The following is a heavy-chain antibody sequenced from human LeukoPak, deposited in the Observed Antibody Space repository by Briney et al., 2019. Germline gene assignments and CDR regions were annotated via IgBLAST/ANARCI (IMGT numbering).Heavy chain of an antibody. CDR2: IYHSGTT. Sequence: SEALSLTCAVSGVAISRGGYAWNWIRQPPGKGLEWIAYIYHSGTTYYNPSLKSRATISVDTSKNQFSLKLSSVTAADTAVYYCVRGRYSSGWFKDKNWFDPWGQGIPVTVSS. D-gene: IGHD6-19*01. CDR3: VRGRYSSGWFKDKNWFDP. CDR1: GVAISRGGYA. V-gene: IGHV4-30-4*07. J-gene: IGHJ5*02.